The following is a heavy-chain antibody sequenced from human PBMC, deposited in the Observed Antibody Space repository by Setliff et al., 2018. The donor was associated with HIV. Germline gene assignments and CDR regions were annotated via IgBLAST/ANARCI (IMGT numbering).Heavy chain of an antibody. CDR3: AIDDAGYNYAEAFDV. J-gene: IGHJ3*01. CDR2: IGPYNGRT. V-gene: IGHV1-18*01. D-gene: IGHD3-16*01. Sequence: GASVKVSCKTSGYMFIAYGMSWVRRAPGQGLEWMGWIGPYNGRTEYAQEFQGRVSLTIDTSASTAYMELRSLRSDETAVYSCAIDDAGYNYAEAFDVWGQGPMVTVSS. CDR1: GYMFIAYG.